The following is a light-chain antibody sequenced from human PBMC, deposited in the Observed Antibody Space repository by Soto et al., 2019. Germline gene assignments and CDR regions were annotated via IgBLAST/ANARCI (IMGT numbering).Light chain of an antibody. CDR2: WAS. CDR1: QSVLYSSNNKHY. J-gene: IGKJ2*01. V-gene: IGKV4-1*01. Sequence: DIVMTQSPDSLAVSLGERATINCKSSQSVLYSSNNKHYLAWYQQRPGQPPKLLIYWASTRESGHPARFSGRGSGTDSTLTITRLLAEDEADYYCEQYESTPPTFGQGTKFEIK. CDR3: EQYESTPPT.